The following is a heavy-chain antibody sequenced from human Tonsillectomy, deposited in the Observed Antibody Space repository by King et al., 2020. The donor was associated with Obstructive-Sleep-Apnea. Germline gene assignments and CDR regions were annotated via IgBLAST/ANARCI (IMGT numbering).Heavy chain of an antibody. Sequence: VQLVESGGGVVQPGRSLRLSCAASGFTFSSYGMHWVRQAPGKGLEWVAVISYDGSNKYYADSVKGRFTISRDNSKNTLYLQMNSLRAEDTAVYYCAKDRGGSGSYADYWGQGTLVTVYS. CDR1: GFTFSSYG. D-gene: IGHD3-10*01. J-gene: IGHJ4*02. CDR2: ISYDGSNK. V-gene: IGHV3-30*18. CDR3: AKDRGGSGSYADY.